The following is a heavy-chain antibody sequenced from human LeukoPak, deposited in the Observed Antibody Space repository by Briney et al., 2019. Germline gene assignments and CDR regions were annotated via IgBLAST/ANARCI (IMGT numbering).Heavy chain of an antibody. J-gene: IGHJ5*02. V-gene: IGHV1-2*02. D-gene: IGHD2-2*01. CDR1: GYTFTGYY. Sequence: ASVKVSCKASGYTFTGYYMHWVRQAPGQGLEWMGWINPNSGGTNYAQKLQGRVTMTRDTSISTAYMELSRLRSDDTAVYYCAREQRGYCSSTSCHTNWFDPWGQGTLVTVSS. CDR3: AREQRGYCSSTSCHTNWFDP. CDR2: INPNSGGT.